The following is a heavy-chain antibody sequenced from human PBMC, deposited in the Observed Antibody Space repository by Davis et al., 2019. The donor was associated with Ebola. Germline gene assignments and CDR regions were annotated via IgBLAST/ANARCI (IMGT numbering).Heavy chain of an antibody. J-gene: IGHJ6*04. CDR3: AKDPGWELLRWGYYYGMDV. D-gene: IGHD1-26*01. V-gene: IGHV3-30-3*01. Sequence: GESLKISCAASGFTFSSYAMHWVRQAPGKGLEWVAVISYDGSNKYYADSVKGRFTISRDNSKNTLYLQMNSLRAEDTAVYYCAKDPGWELLRWGYYYGMDVWGKGTTVTVSS. CDR1: GFTFSSYA. CDR2: ISYDGSNK.